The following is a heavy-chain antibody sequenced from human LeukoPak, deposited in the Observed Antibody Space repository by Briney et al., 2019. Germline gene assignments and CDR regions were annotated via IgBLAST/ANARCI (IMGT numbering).Heavy chain of an antibody. Sequence: GGSLRLSCAASGFTFSSYGMHWVRQAPGKGLEWVAVISYDGSNKYYADSVKGRFTISRDNSKNTLYLQMNSLRAEDTAVYYCARGGSSWSNNFDYWGQGTLVTVSS. CDR2: ISYDGSNK. CDR1: GFTFSSYG. CDR3: ARGGSSWSNNFDY. J-gene: IGHJ4*02. V-gene: IGHV3-30*03. D-gene: IGHD6-13*01.